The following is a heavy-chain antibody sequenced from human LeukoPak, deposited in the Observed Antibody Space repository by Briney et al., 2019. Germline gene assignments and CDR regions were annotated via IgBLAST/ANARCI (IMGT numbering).Heavy chain of an antibody. CDR1: GFTISSNY. V-gene: IGHV3-23*01. D-gene: IGHD3-22*01. CDR3: AKSEGSSWYYDSSGYYY. J-gene: IGHJ4*02. Sequence: PGGSLRLSCAASGFTISSNYMTWVRQAPGKGLEWVSAISGSGGSTYYADSVKGRFTISRDNSKNTLYLQMNSLRAEDTAVYYCAKSEGSSWYYDSSGYYYWGQGTLVTVSS. CDR2: ISGSGGST.